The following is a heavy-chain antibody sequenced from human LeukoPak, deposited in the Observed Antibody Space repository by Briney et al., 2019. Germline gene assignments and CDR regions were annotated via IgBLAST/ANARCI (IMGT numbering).Heavy chain of an antibody. Sequence: GGSLRLSCAASGFTFSSYSMNWVRQAPGKGLEWVSYISSSSSTIYYADSVKGRFTISRDNSKNTLYLQMNSLRAEDTAVYYCAKDPKYQLLLRYYYYYYMDVWGKGTTVTISS. D-gene: IGHD2-2*01. CDR3: AKDPKYQLLLRYYYYYYMDV. CDR1: GFTFSSYS. J-gene: IGHJ6*03. V-gene: IGHV3-48*01. CDR2: ISSSSSTI.